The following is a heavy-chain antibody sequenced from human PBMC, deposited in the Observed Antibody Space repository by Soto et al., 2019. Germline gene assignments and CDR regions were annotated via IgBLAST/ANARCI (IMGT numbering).Heavy chain of an antibody. CDR3: ARQIYDSDAGPNFQYYFDS. CDR1: GYSFAGYW. V-gene: IGHV5-10-1*01. Sequence: GESLKISCKGSGYSFAGYWITWVRQKPGKGLEWMGRIDPSDSQTYYSPSFRGHVTISVTKSITTAFLQWSSLRASDTAMYYCARQIYDSDAGPNFQYYFDSWGQGTPVTVSS. CDR2: IDPSDSQT. D-gene: IGHD5-12*01. J-gene: IGHJ4*02.